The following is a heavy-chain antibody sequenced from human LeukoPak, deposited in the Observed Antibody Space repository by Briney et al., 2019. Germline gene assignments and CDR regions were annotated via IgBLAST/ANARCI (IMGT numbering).Heavy chain of an antibody. CDR2: ISPNSGGI. J-gene: IGHJ4*02. CDR1: GYTFTNYY. CDR3: AREDGVWFGDE. V-gene: IGHV1-2*02. Sequence: ASVKVSYKPSGYTFTNYYMHWVRQAPGQGLEWMGWISPNSGGINYAQKFQGRVTMTRDTSISTAYMELSRLRSDDTAVYYCAREDGVWFGDEWGQGTLVTVSS. D-gene: IGHD3-10*01.